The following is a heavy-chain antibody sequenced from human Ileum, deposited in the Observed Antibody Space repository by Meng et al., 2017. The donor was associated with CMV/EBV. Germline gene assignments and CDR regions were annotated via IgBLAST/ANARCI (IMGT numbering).Heavy chain of an antibody. CDR3: ATTSGSSY. V-gene: IGHV3-74*01. D-gene: IGHD6-6*01. CDR1: GFNVYNYW. Sequence: GGSLRLSCAASGFNVYNYWMHWVRQGQGKGLVWVSSFSPDGRIISYADSVKGRFTISRDNARDTLYLQMNSLTVEDTAVYYCATTSGSSYWGQGALVTVSS. J-gene: IGHJ4*02. CDR2: FSPDGRII.